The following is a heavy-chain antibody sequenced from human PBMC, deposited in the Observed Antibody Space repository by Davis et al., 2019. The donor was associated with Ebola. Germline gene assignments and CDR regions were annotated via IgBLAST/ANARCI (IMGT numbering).Heavy chain of an antibody. V-gene: IGHV3-74*01. Sequence: PGGSLRLSCAASGFTFSSYWMHWVRQAPGKGLVWVSRINSDGSSTSYADSVKGRFTISRDNAENSLYLQMNSLRVEDTAIFYCARRSEGSDWLIDYWGQGTLVTVSS. J-gene: IGHJ4*02. CDR1: GFTFSSYW. CDR2: INSDGSST. CDR3: ARRSEGSDWLIDY. D-gene: IGHD6-19*01.